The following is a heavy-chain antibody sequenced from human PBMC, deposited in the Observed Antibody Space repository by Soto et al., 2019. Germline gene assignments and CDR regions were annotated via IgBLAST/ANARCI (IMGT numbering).Heavy chain of an antibody. V-gene: IGHV1-69*18. CDR2: IVPIFETL. J-gene: IGHJ4*02. CDR1: GATFSGYA. D-gene: IGHD6-19*01. Sequence: QVQLVQSGAEVKKPGSSVKVSCKASGATFSGYAINWVRQAPGQGLEWLGRIVPIFETLNYAERFQGRVAITADESTTTVYMELTNLTHEDTAVYYCVVMGNVAVSNPRSFDDGGQGTQVTVSS. CDR3: VVMGNVAVSNPRSFDD.